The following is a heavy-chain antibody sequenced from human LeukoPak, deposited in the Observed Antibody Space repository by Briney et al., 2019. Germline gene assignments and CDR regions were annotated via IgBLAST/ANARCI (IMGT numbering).Heavy chain of an antibody. J-gene: IGHJ4*01. CDR1: GFRFSSYA. CDR2: TNPADGVT. V-gene: IGHV3-23*01. Sequence: QAGGSLRLSCATSGFRFSSYAMHWVRQAPGKGLEWVSATNPADGVTYYADSVKGRFTISRDNTKNSLYLQMKSLRVEDTAVYYCAKGYRFFDFWGHGALVTVSS. CDR3: AKGYRFFDF. D-gene: IGHD2-2*02.